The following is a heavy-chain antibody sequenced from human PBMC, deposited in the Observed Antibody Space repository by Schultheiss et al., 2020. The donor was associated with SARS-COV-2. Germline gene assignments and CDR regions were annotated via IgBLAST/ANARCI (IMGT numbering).Heavy chain of an antibody. Sequence: GGSLRLSCAASGFTFSDYSMNWVRQAPGKGLEWVSSISSGSSYISHADSLKGRFTISRDNAKNSLYLQMNSLRAEDTAMYYCARGEYYCSSTTCSFDYWGQGTLVNVSS. J-gene: IGHJ4*02. CDR1: GFTFSDYS. CDR2: ISSGSSYI. V-gene: IGHV3-21*01. CDR3: ARGEYYCSSTTCSFDY. D-gene: IGHD2-2*01.